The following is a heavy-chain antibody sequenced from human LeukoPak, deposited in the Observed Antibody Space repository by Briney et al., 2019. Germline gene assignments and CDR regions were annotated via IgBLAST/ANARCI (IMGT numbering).Heavy chain of an antibody. CDR3: TRLVRYSSGWSFDY. CDR2: IRGKAYGGTT. J-gene: IGHJ4*02. V-gene: IGHV3-49*04. Sequence: GGSLRLFCTASGFSLGESVMTWVRQAPGKGLEWIGFIRGKAYGGTTEYAASVKGRVTISGDDSNSIAYLQMNSLKTEDTAVYYCTRLVRYSSGWSFDYWGQGTLVTVSS. CDR1: GFSLGESV. D-gene: IGHD6-19*01.